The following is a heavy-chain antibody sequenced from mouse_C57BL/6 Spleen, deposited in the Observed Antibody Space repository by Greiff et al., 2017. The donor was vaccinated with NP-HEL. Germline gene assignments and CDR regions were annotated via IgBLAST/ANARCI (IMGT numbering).Heavy chain of an antibody. D-gene: IGHD4-1*01. CDR2: IDPSDSYT. Sequence: QVQLKQPGAELVRPGTSVKLSCKASGYTFTSYWMHWVKQRPGQGLEWIGVIDPSDSYTNYNQKFKGKATLTVDTSSSTAYMQLSSLTSEDSAVYYCAREGTGTPFADWGQGTLVTVSA. J-gene: IGHJ3*01. CDR3: AREGTGTPFAD. V-gene: IGHV1-59*01. CDR1: GYTFTSYW.